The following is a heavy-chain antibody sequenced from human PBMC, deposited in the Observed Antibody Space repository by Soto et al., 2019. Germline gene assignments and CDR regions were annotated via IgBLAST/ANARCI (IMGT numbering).Heavy chain of an antibody. J-gene: IGHJ3*01. CDR3: ATRPLLPGAP. Sequence: EVQLVESGGGLIQPGGSLRLSCAASGFTFSSNDMNWVRQAPGKGLEWVSLIYSGGSTYYADSVKGRFTISRDNSKNTLYLQMSSLRAEDTAGDYWATRPLLPGAPWGQGTMVTVSS. CDR2: IYSGGST. D-gene: IGHD3-22*01. CDR1: GFTFSSND. V-gene: IGHV3-53*01.